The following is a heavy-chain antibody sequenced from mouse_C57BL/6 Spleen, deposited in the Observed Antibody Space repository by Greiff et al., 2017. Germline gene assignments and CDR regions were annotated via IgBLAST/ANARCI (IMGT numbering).Heavy chain of an antibody. CDR3: TRGGIYYDYEGTWFAY. D-gene: IGHD2-4*01. Sequence: EVQLQQSGTVLARPGASVKMSCKTSGYTFTSYWMHWVKQRPGQGLEWIGAIYPGNSDTSYNQKFKGKAKLTAVTSASTAYMALSSLTNEDSAVYYCTRGGIYYDYEGTWFAYWGQGTLVTVSA. J-gene: IGHJ3*01. CDR2: IYPGNSDT. CDR1: GYTFTSYW. V-gene: IGHV1-5*01.